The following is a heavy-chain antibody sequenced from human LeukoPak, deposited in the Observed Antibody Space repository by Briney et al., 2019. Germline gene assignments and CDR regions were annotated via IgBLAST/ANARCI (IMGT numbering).Heavy chain of an antibody. V-gene: IGHV4-39*01. Sequence: SETLSLTCTVSGGSISSSTYYWGWIRQPPVKGLEWIGGIYYSGLTYYNPSLESRVTISVDTSKNQFSLKLSSVTAADTAIYYCAKHYMGSSYNRGLDYWGQGTLVTVSS. CDR1: GGSISSSTYY. CDR2: IYYSGLT. CDR3: AKHYMGSSYNRGLDY. J-gene: IGHJ4*02. D-gene: IGHD3-10*01.